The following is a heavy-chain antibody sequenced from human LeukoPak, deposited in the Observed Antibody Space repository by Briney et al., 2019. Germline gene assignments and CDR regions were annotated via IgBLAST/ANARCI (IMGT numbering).Heavy chain of an antibody. V-gene: IGHV1-24*01. CDR3: ARSYSYGQYYFDY. CDR1: VYTLTELS. J-gene: IGHJ4*02. CDR2: FDPEDGET. D-gene: IGHD5-18*01. Sequence: ASVKVSCKVSVYTLTELSMHWVRQAPGNGLEWMGGFDPEDGETIYAQKFQGRVTMTEDTSTDTAYMELSSLRSEDTAVYYCARSYSYGQYYFDYWGQGTLVTVSS.